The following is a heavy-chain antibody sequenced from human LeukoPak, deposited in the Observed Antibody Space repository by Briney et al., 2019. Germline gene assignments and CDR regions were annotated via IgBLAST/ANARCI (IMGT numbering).Heavy chain of an antibody. CDR3: ARHVGYYGSGSYPNDFDY. V-gene: IGHV4-39*01. D-gene: IGHD3-10*01. Sequence: PSETLSLTCTVSGGSISSSSYYWGWIRQPPGKGLEWIGSIYYSGSTYYNPSLKSRVTISVDTSKNQFSLKLSSVTAADTAVYYCARHVGYYGSGSYPNDFDYWGQGTLVTVSS. CDR1: GGSISSSSYY. CDR2: IYYSGST. J-gene: IGHJ4*02.